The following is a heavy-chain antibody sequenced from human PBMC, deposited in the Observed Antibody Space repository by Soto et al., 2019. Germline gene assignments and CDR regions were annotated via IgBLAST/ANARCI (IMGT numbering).Heavy chain of an antibody. D-gene: IGHD1-1*01. CDR1: GYTFSDHD. J-gene: IGHJ4*02. Sequence: QVQLVQSGAEVKKPGASVKVSCKASGYTFSDHDINWVRQASGQGPEWLGWMNPNSGDTGSAQNFQGRVTMTRDTSKRTAYMELSSLRSEDTAVYYCARVGGNWNDDYVDYWGQGTLVTVSS. V-gene: IGHV1-8*01. CDR2: MNPNSGDT. CDR3: ARVGGNWNDDYVDY.